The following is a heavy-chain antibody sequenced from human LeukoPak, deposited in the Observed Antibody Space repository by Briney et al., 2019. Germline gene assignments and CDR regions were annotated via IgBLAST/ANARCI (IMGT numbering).Heavy chain of an antibody. D-gene: IGHD3-10*01. Sequence: VASVKVSCKASGYTFTSYYMHWVRQPPGQGLEWMGIINPSGGSTSYAQKFQGRVTMTRDTSTSTVYMELRSLRSEDTAVYYCARPYNWNLIPMVRGVTDNAFDIWGQGTMVTVSS. CDR2: INPSGGST. V-gene: IGHV1-46*01. CDR1: GYTFTSYY. J-gene: IGHJ3*02. CDR3: ARPYNWNLIPMVRGVTDNAFDI.